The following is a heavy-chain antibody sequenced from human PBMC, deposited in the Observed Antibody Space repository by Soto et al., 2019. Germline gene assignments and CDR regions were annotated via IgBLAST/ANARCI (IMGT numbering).Heavy chain of an antibody. CDR1: GFTFSSCC. D-gene: IGHD3-10*01. Sequence: QTGGTLRLSCAASGFTFSSCCIHWGRQAPGKVLEWVAVISYERRNNYYADYVKCRFTISRDNSKTMLYLKMNSLRAEDTAVYYGAKEQHRVRAVIYYFDYWGQGTMVTVSS. V-gene: IGHV3-30*18. CDR2: ISYERRNN. CDR3: AKEQHRVRAVIYYFDY. J-gene: IGHJ4*02.